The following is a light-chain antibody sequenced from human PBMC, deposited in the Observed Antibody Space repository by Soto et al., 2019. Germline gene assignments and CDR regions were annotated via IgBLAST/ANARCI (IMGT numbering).Light chain of an antibody. Sequence: EVVLTQSPGALSLSPGEGVTLSCRASQNIRGNELAWYRQKRGQAPRLLMYGGSTRADGIPDRFSGRGTGTNFTRTISRLEPEDSAVYYCQDYGTSHPWTFGQGTTLEIK. CDR3: QDYGTSHPWT. CDR1: QNIRGNE. V-gene: IGKV3-20*01. CDR2: GGS. J-gene: IGKJ1*01.